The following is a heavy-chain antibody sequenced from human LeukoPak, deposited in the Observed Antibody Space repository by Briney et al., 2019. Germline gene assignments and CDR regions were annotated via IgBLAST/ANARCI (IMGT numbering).Heavy chain of an antibody. Sequence: GRPLRLSCAASGFTFSSYGMHWVRQAPGKGLEWVAVIWYDGSNKYYADSVKGRFTISRDNSKNTLYLQMNSLRAEDTAVYYCARVGSSGYVFDYWGQGTLVTVSS. CDR3: ARVGSSGYVFDY. CDR2: IWYDGSNK. D-gene: IGHD6-19*01. CDR1: GFTFSSYG. J-gene: IGHJ4*02. V-gene: IGHV3-33*01.